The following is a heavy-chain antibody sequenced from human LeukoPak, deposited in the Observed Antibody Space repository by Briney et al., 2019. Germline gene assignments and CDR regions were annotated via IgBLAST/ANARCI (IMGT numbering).Heavy chain of an antibody. CDR1: GFSVSSNY. Sequence: GSLRLSCAASGFSVSSNYMSWVRQAPGKGLEWVSGISGSGGSTYYADSVKGRFTISRDNSKNTLYLQMNSLRAEDTAVYYCAKVTSRAQGPYYFDYWGQGTLVTVSS. J-gene: IGHJ4*02. CDR3: AKVTSRAQGPYYFDY. CDR2: ISGSGGST. V-gene: IGHV3-23*01. D-gene: IGHD1-26*01.